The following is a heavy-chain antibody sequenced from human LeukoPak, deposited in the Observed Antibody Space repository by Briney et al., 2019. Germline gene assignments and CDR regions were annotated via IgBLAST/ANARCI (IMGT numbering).Heavy chain of an antibody. Sequence: SETLSLTCTVAGGSISSYYWSWIRQSPGEGLEWVGQISYGGNTKYNPSLRGRVTISADTSKFSLKLTSVTAADTAVYYCARGRVYFYGSGSRYLDDAFDLWGQGTTVTVSS. J-gene: IGHJ3*01. V-gene: IGHV4-59*01. CDR2: ISYGGNT. CDR3: ARGRVYFYGSGSRYLDDAFDL. D-gene: IGHD3-10*01. CDR1: GGSISSYY.